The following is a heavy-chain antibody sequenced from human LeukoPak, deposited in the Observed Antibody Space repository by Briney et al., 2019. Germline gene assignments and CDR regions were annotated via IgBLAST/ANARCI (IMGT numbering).Heavy chain of an antibody. J-gene: IGHJ4*02. CDR1: GFTFSSYA. CDR3: ANEKGYSGYDPPGSYYFDY. V-gene: IGHV3-30*04. D-gene: IGHD5-12*01. CDR2: ISYDGSNK. Sequence: GGSLRLSCAASGFTFSSYAMHWVRQAPGKGLEWVAVISYDGSNKYYADSVKGRFTISRDNSKNTLYLQMNSLRAEDTAVYYCANEKGYSGYDPPGSYYFDYWGQGTLVTVSS.